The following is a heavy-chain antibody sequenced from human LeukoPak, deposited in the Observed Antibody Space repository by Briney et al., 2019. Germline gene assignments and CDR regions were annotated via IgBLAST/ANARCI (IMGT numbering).Heavy chain of an antibody. Sequence: SETLSLTCTVSGASISSSSDYWGWIRQPPGKGLEWIGSIFYSGSTYYNPSLKSRVTISVDTSRNQFSLKLTSVTAADTAVYYCARHSSQGDNWFDPWGQGTLVTVSS. V-gene: IGHV4-39*01. CDR2: IFYSGST. J-gene: IGHJ5*02. CDR3: ARHSSQGDNWFDP. CDR1: GASISSSSDY.